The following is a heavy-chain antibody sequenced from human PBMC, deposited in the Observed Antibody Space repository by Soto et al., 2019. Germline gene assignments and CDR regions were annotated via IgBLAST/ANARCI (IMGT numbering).Heavy chain of an antibody. J-gene: IGHJ4*02. V-gene: IGHV4-30-4*02. Sequence: PSETLSLTCTVSGGSISSGDYYWSWIRQPPGKGLEWIGYIYYSGSTYYNPSLKSRVTISVDTSKNQFSLKLSSVTAADTAVYYCASCDYGDYAAPFDYWAQGTLVPVSS. CDR1: GGSISSGDYY. D-gene: IGHD4-17*01. CDR3: ASCDYGDYAAPFDY. CDR2: IYYSGST.